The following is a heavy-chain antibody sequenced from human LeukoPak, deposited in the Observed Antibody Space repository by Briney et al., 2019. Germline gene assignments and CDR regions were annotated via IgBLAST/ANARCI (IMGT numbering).Heavy chain of an antibody. CDR1: GVSITDYY. Sequence: SETLSLTCGVFGVSITDYYWCSIRESPGKGLEWIGEISHTEGTRYNPSLESRVTMSVGTSENQLSLKLIFVTAADTAVYYCARIRCGHSGSVCYNHWGLGTLVTVSS. J-gene: IGHJ4*02. D-gene: IGHD3-9*01. CDR2: ISHTEGT. V-gene: IGHV4-34*01. CDR3: ARIRCGHSGSVCYNH.